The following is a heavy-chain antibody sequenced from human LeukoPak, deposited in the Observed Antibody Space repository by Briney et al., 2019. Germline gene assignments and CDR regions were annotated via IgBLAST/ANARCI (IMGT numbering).Heavy chain of an antibody. CDR3: TRTYSSSSIDY. Sequence: SQTLSLTCTVSGDSISSGGYYWRWIRHHPGKGLEWIGYTYYGGSTYYTPTLKSRVTMSIDTSKNQFSPKLSSVTAADTAVYYCTRTYSSSSIDYWGQGALVTVSS. J-gene: IGHJ4*02. CDR2: TYYGGST. CDR1: GDSISSGGYY. D-gene: IGHD6-6*01. V-gene: IGHV4-31*03.